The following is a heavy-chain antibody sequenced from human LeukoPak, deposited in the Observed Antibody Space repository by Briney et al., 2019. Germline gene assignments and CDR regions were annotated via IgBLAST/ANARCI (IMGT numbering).Heavy chain of an antibody. Sequence: GASVKVSCKASGYTFTGYYMHWVRQAPGQGLEWMGWINPNSGGTNYAQKFQGRVTMTRDTSISTAYMELSSLRSDDTAVYYCAREGLSCGGDCPEHFDYWGQGTLVTVSS. CDR2: INPNSGGT. CDR1: GYTFTGYY. V-gene: IGHV1-2*02. J-gene: IGHJ4*02. D-gene: IGHD2-21*01. CDR3: AREGLSCGGDCPEHFDY.